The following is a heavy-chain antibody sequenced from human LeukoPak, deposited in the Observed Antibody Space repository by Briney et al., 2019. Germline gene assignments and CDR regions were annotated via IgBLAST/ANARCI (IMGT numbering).Heavy chain of an antibody. V-gene: IGHV4-39*01. CDR2: IYYSGST. D-gene: IGHD2-15*01. J-gene: IGHJ6*03. Sequence: SETLSLTCTVSGGSISSSSYYWGWIRQPPGKGLEWIGSIYYSGSTYYNPSLKSRVTISVDTSKNQFSLKLSSVTAADTTVYYCASTYRVVYYYYMDVWGKGTTVTVSS. CDR3: ASTYRVVYYYYMDV. CDR1: GGSISSSSYY.